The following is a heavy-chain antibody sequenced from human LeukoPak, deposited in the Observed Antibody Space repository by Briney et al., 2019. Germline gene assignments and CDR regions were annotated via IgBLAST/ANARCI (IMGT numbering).Heavy chain of an antibody. CDR3: ASAVVPAAKDYYGMDV. V-gene: IGHV4-31*03. J-gene: IGHJ6*04. Sequence: PSQTLSLTCTVSGGSISSGVYYWIWIRQHPGEGLEWIGYFYYSGSTYYNPSLKSRVTISVDTSKKQFSLKLSSVTAADTAVYYCASAVVPAAKDYYGMDVWGKGTTVTVSS. CDR2: FYYSGST. CDR1: GGSISSGVYY. D-gene: IGHD2-2*01.